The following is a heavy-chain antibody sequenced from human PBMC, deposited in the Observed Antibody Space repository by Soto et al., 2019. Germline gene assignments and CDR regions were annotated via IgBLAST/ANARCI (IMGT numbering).Heavy chain of an antibody. CDR1: GGTFSSYA. Sequence: SVKVSCKASGGTFSSYAISWVRQAPGQGLEWMGGIIPIFGTANYAQKLQGRVTMTTDTSTSTAYMELRSLRSDDTAVYYCARADPPYPTVDYWGQGTLVTVSS. J-gene: IGHJ4*02. CDR2: IIPIFGTA. CDR3: ARADPPYPTVDY. V-gene: IGHV1-69*05.